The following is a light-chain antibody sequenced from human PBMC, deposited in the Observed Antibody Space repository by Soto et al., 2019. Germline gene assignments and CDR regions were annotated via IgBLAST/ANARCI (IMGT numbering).Light chain of an antibody. CDR3: QQYNNWPLFS. CDR1: QSVTIN. J-gene: IGKJ2*03. V-gene: IGKV3-15*01. CDR2: GAS. Sequence: ETVMTQSPATLSVSPGERATLSCRASQSVTINLAWYQQKPGQAPRLLIYGASTRATGIPARFSGSGSGTECTLTISSLQPEDFAAYYCQQYNNWPLFSFGPGTKLEI.